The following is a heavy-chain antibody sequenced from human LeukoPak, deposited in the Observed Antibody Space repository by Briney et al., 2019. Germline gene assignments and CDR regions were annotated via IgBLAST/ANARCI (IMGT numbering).Heavy chain of an antibody. CDR2: ISSSDSHT. D-gene: IGHD1-1*01. CDR1: GFTLSIYE. J-gene: IGHJ3*02. CDR3: ARDVSPSTRAFDI. Sequence: GGSLRLSCAASGFTLSIYEMTWVRQAPGKGLEWVSFISSSDSHTFYADSVKGRFTIFRDTAKNSLYLQMNNLRGEDTAVYYCARDVSPSTRAFDIWGQGTMVAVS. V-gene: IGHV3-48*03.